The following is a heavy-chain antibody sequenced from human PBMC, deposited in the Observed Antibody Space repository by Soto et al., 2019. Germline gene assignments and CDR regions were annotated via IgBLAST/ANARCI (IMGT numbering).Heavy chain of an antibody. CDR3: VSQRTTVPTQAYFDY. V-gene: IGHV4-39*01. CDR2: VYYRGRS. D-gene: IGHD4-17*01. J-gene: IGHJ4*02. CDR1: VGSFTNSSYY. Sequence: SETLSLTCTVSVGSFTNSSYYWGWIRQSPGKGLEWIGSVYYRGRSYSKSSVKSRVTISVDTSKNRFSLSLNSVTASDTAVYFCVSQRTTVPTQAYFDYWGPGALVTVSS.